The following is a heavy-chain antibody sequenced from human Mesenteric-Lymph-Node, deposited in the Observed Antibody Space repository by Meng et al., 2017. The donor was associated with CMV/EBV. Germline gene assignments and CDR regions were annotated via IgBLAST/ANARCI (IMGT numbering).Heavy chain of an antibody. Sequence: ASVKVSCKTSGYTFTTHGINWVRQATGQGLEWMGWMNPNSGNTGYAQKFQGRVTMTRNTSISTAYMELSSLRSEDTAVYYCARGIRRVAAAGRDRYYFDYWGQGTLVTVSS. J-gene: IGHJ4*02. CDR1: GYTFTTHG. D-gene: IGHD6-13*01. CDR2: MNPNSGNT. CDR3: ARGIRRVAAAGRDRYYFDY. V-gene: IGHV1-8*01.